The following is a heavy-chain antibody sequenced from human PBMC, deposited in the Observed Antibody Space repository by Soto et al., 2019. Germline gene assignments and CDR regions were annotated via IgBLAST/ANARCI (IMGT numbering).Heavy chain of an antibody. J-gene: IGHJ4*02. CDR1: GFSMSNYF. V-gene: IGHV4-59*01. Sequence: XETLSLTCSVSGFSMSNYFWSWIRQPPGRGLEWIGYTYHRGSTNYSPSLKSRVAISLDTSENQFSLKVSSVTAADTAVYYCARIGGYHGPLDYWGQGTPVTVSS. D-gene: IGHD3-16*02. CDR3: ARIGGYHGPLDY. CDR2: TYHRGST.